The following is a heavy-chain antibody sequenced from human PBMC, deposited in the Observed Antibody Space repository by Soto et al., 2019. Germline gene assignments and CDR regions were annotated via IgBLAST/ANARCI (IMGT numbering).Heavy chain of an antibody. Sequence: SVKVSCKASGGTFSSYAISWVRQAPGQGLEWMGGIIPIFGTANYAQKFQGRVTITADESTSTAYMELSSLRSEDTAVYYCARDQGRDTGMVTVTRRFGYWGQGTLVTVSS. D-gene: IGHD5-18*01. J-gene: IGHJ4*02. CDR3: ARDQGRDTGMVTVTRRFGY. CDR1: GGTFSSYA. V-gene: IGHV1-69*13. CDR2: IIPIFGTA.